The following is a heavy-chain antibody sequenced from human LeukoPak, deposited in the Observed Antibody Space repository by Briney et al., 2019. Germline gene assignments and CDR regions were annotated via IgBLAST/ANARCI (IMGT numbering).Heavy chain of an antibody. Sequence: ASVKVSCKASGYTFTSYAMNWVRQATGQGLEWMGWMNTNSGNTGFAPKFQGRVTMTRDTSKGTAYMELRSLRSEDTAVYYCARDYFDTSGSVSSIYGLDVWGQGTMVTVSS. CDR1: GYTFTSYA. CDR2: MNTNSGNT. V-gene: IGHV1-8*02. CDR3: ARDYFDTSGSVSSIYGLDV. J-gene: IGHJ6*02. D-gene: IGHD3-22*01.